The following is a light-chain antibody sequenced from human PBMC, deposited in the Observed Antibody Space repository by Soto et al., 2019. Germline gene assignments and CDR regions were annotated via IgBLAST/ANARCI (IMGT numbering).Light chain of an antibody. CDR1: QTVFSNY. CDR2: GAS. Sequence: EIVLTQSPGTLSLSPVERATLSCRATQTVFSNYIGWYQQKPGQAPRLLIYGASSRATGIPDRFSGSGSGTDFTLTISRLEPEDFAVYYCQQYGNSPWTFGQGTKVDIK. J-gene: IGKJ1*01. V-gene: IGKV3-20*01. CDR3: QQYGNSPWT.